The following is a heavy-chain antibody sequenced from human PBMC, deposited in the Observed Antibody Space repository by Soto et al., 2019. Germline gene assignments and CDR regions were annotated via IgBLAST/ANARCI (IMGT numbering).Heavy chain of an antibody. CDR2: ISSSSSYI. Sequence: GGSLRLSCAASGFTFTSYSMNWVRQAPGKGLEWVSSISSSSSYIYYADSLKGRFTISRDNAQSSLYLQMNSLRAEDTAVYYCARDYYGDYYFDSWGQGTLVTVSS. CDR3: ARDYYGDYYFDS. D-gene: IGHD4-17*01. CDR1: GFTFTSYS. J-gene: IGHJ4*02. V-gene: IGHV3-21*01.